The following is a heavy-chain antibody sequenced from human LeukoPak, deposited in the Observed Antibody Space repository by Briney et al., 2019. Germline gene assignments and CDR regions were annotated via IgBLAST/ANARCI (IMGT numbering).Heavy chain of an antibody. Sequence: GGSLRLSCAASGFAFSSHAMSWVRQAPGKGLEWVSAITDSGGNRQYTDSVKGRFTISRDNSKNTLYLQMDSLRADDTAVYYCAKSSRYGTGWYGKIDYWGQGTLVTVSS. J-gene: IGHJ4*02. CDR2: ITDSGGNR. V-gene: IGHV3-23*01. CDR1: GFAFSSHA. CDR3: AKSSRYGTGWYGKIDY. D-gene: IGHD6-19*01.